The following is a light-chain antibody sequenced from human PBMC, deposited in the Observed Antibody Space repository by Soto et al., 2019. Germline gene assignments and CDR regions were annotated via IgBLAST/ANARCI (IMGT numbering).Light chain of an antibody. J-gene: IGLJ1*01. CDR2: DVF. V-gene: IGLV2-14*03. Sequence: QSALTQPASVSGSPGQSITISCTGTSSDVGAYNYVSWYQQHPGKVPRLIIYDVFNRPSGVSARFSGAKSGNTASLTISGLPAEDEADYYCCSYTNSITRVFGTGTKLTVL. CDR3: CSYTNSITRV. CDR1: SSDVGAYNY.